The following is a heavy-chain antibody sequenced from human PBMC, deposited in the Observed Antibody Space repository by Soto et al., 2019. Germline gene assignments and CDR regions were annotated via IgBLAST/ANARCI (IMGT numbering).Heavy chain of an antibody. J-gene: IGHJ4*02. CDR3: ARDRARYYGSEGRCGY. CDR1: GGTFSSYA. Sequence: QVQLVQSGAEVKKPGSSVKVSCKASGGTFSSYAISWVRQAPGQGLEWMGGIIPIFGTANYAQKFQGRVTITADESTSTAYMELSSLRTEDTAVYYCARDRARYYGSEGRCGYWGQGTLVTVSS. V-gene: IGHV1-69*01. CDR2: IIPIFGTA. D-gene: IGHD3-10*01.